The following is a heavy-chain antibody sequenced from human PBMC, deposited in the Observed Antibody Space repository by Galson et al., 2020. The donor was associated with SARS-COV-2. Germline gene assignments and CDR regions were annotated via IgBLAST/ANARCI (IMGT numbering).Heavy chain of an antibody. CDR1: GYSISSGYY. J-gene: IGHJ4*02. CDR3: ARDLGADSVWPLDY. D-gene: IGHD6-19*01. V-gene: IGHV4-38-2*02. CDR2: IYHSGST. Sequence: SETLSLTCAVSGYSISSGYYWGWIRQPPGKGLEWIGSIYHSGSTYYNPSLKSRVTISVDTSKNQFSLKLSSVTAADTAVYYCARDLGADSVWPLDYWGQGTLVTVSS.